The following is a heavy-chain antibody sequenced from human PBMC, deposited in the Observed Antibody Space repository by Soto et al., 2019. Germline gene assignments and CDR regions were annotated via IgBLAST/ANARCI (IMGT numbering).Heavy chain of an antibody. V-gene: IGHV3-30*03. CDR3: ASPRSSSGWYYFDY. D-gene: IGHD6-19*01. Sequence: LRLSCAASGFTFSSYGMHWVRQAPGKGLEWVAVISYDGSNKYYADSVKGRFTISRDNSKNTLYLQMNSLRAEDTAVYYCASPRSSSGWYYFDYWGQGTLVTVSS. CDR2: ISYDGSNK. J-gene: IGHJ4*02. CDR1: GFTFSSYG.